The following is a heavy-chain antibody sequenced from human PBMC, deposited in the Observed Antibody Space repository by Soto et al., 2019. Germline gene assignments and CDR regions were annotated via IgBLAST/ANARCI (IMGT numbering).Heavy chain of an antibody. CDR2: INPSGTTT. V-gene: IGHV1-46*01. CDR1: GYTFTSFY. Sequence: ASVKVTCKASGYTFTSFYMHWVRQAPGQGLEWMGIINPSGTTTDYAQKFQGRVTMTRDTSTSTYYMELSSLTSEDTAVYYCAKPQIARHYYYGIDVWGQVTAVTVSS. CDR3: AKPQIARHYYYGIDV. J-gene: IGHJ6*02.